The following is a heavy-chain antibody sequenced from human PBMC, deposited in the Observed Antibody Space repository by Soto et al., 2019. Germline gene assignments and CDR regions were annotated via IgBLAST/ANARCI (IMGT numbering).Heavy chain of an antibody. Sequence: PSETPALNCTVSGGSISNQYWNLSRQPPGKGLEWIGYIYYSGSTNYNPSLKSRVTISVDTSKNQFSLKLSSVTAADTAVYYCAREAAAGRDWFDPWGQGTLVTVSS. V-gene: IGHV4-59*11. CDR1: GGSISNQY. D-gene: IGHD6-13*01. CDR3: AREAAAGRDWFDP. J-gene: IGHJ5*02. CDR2: IYYSGST.